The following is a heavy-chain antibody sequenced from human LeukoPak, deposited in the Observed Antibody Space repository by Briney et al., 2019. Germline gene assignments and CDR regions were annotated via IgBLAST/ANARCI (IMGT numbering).Heavy chain of an antibody. J-gene: IGHJ5*02. CDR1: GGSISSGNYY. V-gene: IGHV4-61*02. Sequence: PSETLSLTCSVSGGSISSGNYYWSWIRQPAGQGLEWIGRIYTSGSTNYNPSLKSRVTISVDTSKNQFSLKVRSVTAADTAVYYCAGQPYYDFWSGHLNWFDPWGQGTLVTVSS. CDR3: AGQPYYDFWSGHLNWFDP. D-gene: IGHD3-3*01. CDR2: IYTSGST.